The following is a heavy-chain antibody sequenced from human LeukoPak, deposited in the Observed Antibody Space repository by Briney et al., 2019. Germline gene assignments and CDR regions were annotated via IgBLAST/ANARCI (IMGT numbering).Heavy chain of an antibody. J-gene: IGHJ4*02. V-gene: IGHV4-59*11. D-gene: IGHD3-10*01. CDR1: GGSISGQY. CDR3: ARVSYHYYSGNYGWYFDY. CDR2: IYYTGIT. Sequence: PSETLSLTCTASGGSISGQYWSLIRQPPGKGLEWIGYIYYTGITKYDPSLKSRVTISVDTSKNQFSLRLTSVTAADTAVYYCARVSYHYYSGNYGWYFDYWGQGTLVTVSS.